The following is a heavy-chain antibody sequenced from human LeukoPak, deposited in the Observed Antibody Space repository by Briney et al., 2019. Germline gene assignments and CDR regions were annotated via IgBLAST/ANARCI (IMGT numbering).Heavy chain of an antibody. CDR3: AKSHRDIVVVVAADFDY. V-gene: IGHV3-23*01. CDR2: ISGSGATT. D-gene: IGHD2-15*01. Sequence: GGSLRLSCAASEFTFSSYAMSWVRQAPGKGLEWVSGISGSGATTYYADSVKGRFTISRDNSKNTLYLQMNSLRAEGTAIYYCAKSHRDIVVVVAADFDYWGQGTLVTVSS. J-gene: IGHJ4*02. CDR1: EFTFSSYA.